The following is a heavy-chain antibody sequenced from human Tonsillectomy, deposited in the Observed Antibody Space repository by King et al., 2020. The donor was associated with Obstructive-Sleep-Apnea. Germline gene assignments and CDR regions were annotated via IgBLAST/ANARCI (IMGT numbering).Heavy chain of an antibody. CDR1: GDSLSSSSYY. Sequence: VQLQESGPGLVKPSETLSLTCTVSGDSLSSSSYYWGWIRQPPGKGLEWIGGIYYRGSTYYNPSLKSRVTISVDTSKNQFSLKLGSVTAADTAVYYCATHTTAWRPVDSWGQGTLVTVSS. CDR2: IYYRGST. CDR3: ATHTTAWRPVDS. D-gene: IGHD1-14*01. V-gene: IGHV4-39*01. J-gene: IGHJ4*02.